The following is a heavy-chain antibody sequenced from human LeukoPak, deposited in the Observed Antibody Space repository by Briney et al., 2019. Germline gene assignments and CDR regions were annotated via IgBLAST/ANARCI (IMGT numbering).Heavy chain of an antibody. J-gene: IGHJ5*02. V-gene: IGHV4-34*01. Sequence: SETLSLTCAVYGGSFSGYYWSWIRQPPGKGLEWIGEINHSGSTNYNPSLKSRVTISVDTSKNQFSLKLSSVTAADTAVYYCAGVDYYGSGSYGWFDPWGQGTLVTVSS. CDR2: INHSGST. CDR3: AGVDYYGSGSYGWFDP. D-gene: IGHD3-10*01. CDR1: GGSFSGYY.